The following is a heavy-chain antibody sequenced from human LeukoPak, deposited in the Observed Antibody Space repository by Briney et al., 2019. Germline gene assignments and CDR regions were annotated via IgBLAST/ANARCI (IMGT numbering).Heavy chain of an antibody. V-gene: IGHV4-34*01. CDR2: INHSGST. J-gene: IGHJ4*02. D-gene: IGHD3-10*01. CDR3: AREVYYYGSGSYYNDY. Sequence: SETLSLTCTVSGGSISSYYWSWIRQPPGEGLEWIGEINHSGSTNYNPSLKSRVTISVDTSKNQFSLKLSSVTATDTAVYYCAREVYYYGSGSYYNDYWGQGTLVTVSS. CDR1: GGSISSYY.